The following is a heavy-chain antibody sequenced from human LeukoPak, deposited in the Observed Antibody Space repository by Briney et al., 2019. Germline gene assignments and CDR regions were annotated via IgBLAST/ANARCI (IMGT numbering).Heavy chain of an antibody. CDR3: ARASHVPSRYQLLLRYWYFDP. D-gene: IGHD2-2*01. J-gene: IGHJ2*01. CDR2: ISHSGST. Sequence: SETLSLTCAVYGGSFSGDYWSWIRQPPGKGLGWIGEISHSGSTNYNPSLKSRVMISVDTSKNQFSLKLSSVTAADTAVYYCARASHVPSRYQLLLRYWYFDPWGRGTLVTVSS. CDR1: GGSFSGDY. V-gene: IGHV4-34*01.